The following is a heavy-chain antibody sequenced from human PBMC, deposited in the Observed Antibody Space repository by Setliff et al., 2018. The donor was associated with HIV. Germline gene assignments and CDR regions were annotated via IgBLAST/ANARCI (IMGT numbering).Heavy chain of an antibody. CDR1: GFTFSTYA. Sequence: PGGSLRLSCAASGFTFSTYAMSWVRQAPGKGLEWVSAITSTAGTTYCADSVKGRFTVSRDNSKNTLYLQMNSLRAEDTAVYYCVKSTVRRDGYNYYYFDYWGQGTLVTVS. CDR2: ITSTAGTT. J-gene: IGHJ4*02. V-gene: IGHV3-23*01. CDR3: VKSTVRRDGYNYYYFDY. D-gene: IGHD5-12*01.